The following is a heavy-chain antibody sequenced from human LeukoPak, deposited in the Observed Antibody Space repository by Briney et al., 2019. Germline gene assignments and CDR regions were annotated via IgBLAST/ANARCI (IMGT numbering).Heavy chain of an antibody. CDR1: GSTFSSYG. J-gene: IGHJ4*02. V-gene: IGHV3-30*18. CDR3: AKDYDYYDSSGYFGY. CDR2: ISYDGSDK. Sequence: GGSLRLSCAASGSTFSSYGMHWVRQAPGKGLEWVAVISYDGSDKYYADSVKGRFTISRDNSKNTLFLQMNSLRAEDTAVYYCAKDYDYYDSSGYFGYWGQGTLVTVSS. D-gene: IGHD3-22*01.